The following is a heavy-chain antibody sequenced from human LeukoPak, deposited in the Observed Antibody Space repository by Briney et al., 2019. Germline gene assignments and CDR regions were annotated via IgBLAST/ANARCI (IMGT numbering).Heavy chain of an antibody. D-gene: IGHD2-2*01. V-gene: IGHV1-2*02. CDR3: ARSRAGTSCYFY. CDR2: INPNSGGT. Sequence: GASMKVSCKASGYTFTGYYMHWVRQAPGQGLEWMGWINPNSGGTNYAQKFQGRVTMTRDTSISTAYMELSRLRSDDTAVYYCARSRAGTSCYFYWGQGTLVTVSS. J-gene: IGHJ4*02. CDR1: GYTFTGYY.